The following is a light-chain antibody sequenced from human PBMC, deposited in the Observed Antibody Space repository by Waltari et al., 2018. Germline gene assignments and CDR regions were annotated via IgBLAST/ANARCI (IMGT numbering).Light chain of an antibody. Sequence: SYILTQPPSVSVAPGQAASITCGGADIGGRSVHGSQQRPGQAPILIVFDDSDRPAGIPERFSGSRSGTTATLTISRVEAGDEADYFCHLWDGLLDHVVFGGGTKLTVL. CDR2: DDS. V-gene: IGLV3-21*02. J-gene: IGLJ2*01. CDR3: HLWDGLLDHVV. CDR1: DIGGRS.